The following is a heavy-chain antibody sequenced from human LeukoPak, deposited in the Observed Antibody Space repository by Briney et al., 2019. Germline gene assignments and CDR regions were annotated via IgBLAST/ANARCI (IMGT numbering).Heavy chain of an antibody. Sequence: PGGSLRLSCSASGFITSNYAMHWVRQAPGKGLEYVSAISGNGGSTYYADSVKGRFTISRDNSKNTLYLQMSSLRAEDTAIYHCVKDLYKGDSSSWYYLYYWGQGTLVTVSS. J-gene: IGHJ4*02. CDR3: VKDLYKGDSSSWYYLYY. V-gene: IGHV3-64D*06. D-gene: IGHD6-13*01. CDR1: GFITSNYA. CDR2: ISGNGGST.